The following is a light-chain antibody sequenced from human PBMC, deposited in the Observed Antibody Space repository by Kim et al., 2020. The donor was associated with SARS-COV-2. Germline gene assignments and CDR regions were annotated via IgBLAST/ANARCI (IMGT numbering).Light chain of an antibody. Sequence: CTLSSGYSKYNGDWYQTRRGKGPRFVRRVGSGVIVGSKGDGIPDRFSVLGSGLNRYLTIKNIQEEDESDYHCGADHGSGSNFVYVFGTGTKVTVL. CDR2: VGSGVIVG. CDR3: GADHGSGSNFVYV. J-gene: IGLJ1*01. V-gene: IGLV9-49*01. CDR1: SGYSKYN.